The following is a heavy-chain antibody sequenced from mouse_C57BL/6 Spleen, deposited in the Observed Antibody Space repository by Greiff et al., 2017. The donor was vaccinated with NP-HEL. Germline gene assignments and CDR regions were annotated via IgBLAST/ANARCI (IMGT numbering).Heavy chain of an antibody. J-gene: IGHJ1*03. D-gene: IGHD1-1*01. CDR3: ARPGPYYYGSSYWYFDV. CDR2: ISSGSSTI. Sequence: EVQLVESGGGLVKPGGSLKLSCAASGFTFSDYGMHWVRQAPEKGLEWVAYISSGSSTIYYADTVKGRFTISRDNAKNTLFLQMTSLRSEDTAMYYCARPGPYYYGSSYWYFDVWGTGTTVTVSS. V-gene: IGHV5-17*01. CDR1: GFTFSDYG.